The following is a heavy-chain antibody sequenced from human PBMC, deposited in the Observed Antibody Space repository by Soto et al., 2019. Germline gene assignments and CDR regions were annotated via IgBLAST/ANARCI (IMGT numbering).Heavy chain of an antibody. D-gene: IGHD5-18*01. Sequence: ASVKVSCKASGYTFTGYYMHWVRQAPGQGLEWMGWINPNSGGTNYAQKFQGRVTMTRDTSISTAYMELSRLRSDDTAVYYCARVKALAMAPPLFDYWGQGTLVTVSS. CDR3: ARVKALAMAPPLFDY. V-gene: IGHV1-2*02. J-gene: IGHJ4*02. CDR2: INPNSGGT. CDR1: GYTFTGYY.